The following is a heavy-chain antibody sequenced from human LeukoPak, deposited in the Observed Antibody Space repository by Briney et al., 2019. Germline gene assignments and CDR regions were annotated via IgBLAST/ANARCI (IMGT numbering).Heavy chain of an antibody. CDR2: IYTSGST. J-gene: IGHJ2*01. D-gene: IGHD3-22*01. CDR3: ARGASGSSNWYFDL. CDR1: GGSISSYY. Sequence: PSETLSLTCTVSGGSISSYYWSWIRQPAGKGLEWIGRIYTSGSTNYNPSLKSRVTMSVDTSKSQFSLKLSSVTAADTAVYYCARGASGSSNWYFDLWGRGTLVTVSS. V-gene: IGHV4-4*07.